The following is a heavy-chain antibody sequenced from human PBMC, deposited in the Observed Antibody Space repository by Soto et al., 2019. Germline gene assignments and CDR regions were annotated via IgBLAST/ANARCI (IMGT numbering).Heavy chain of an antibody. CDR1: GDSVNSNSYY. J-gene: IGHJ5*02. CDR3: ASWVGSSSWNNH. Sequence: PSETLSLTCTVSGDSVNSNSYYWGWVRQPPGKGLEWIGIVYYTGTTYYNTSLKSRVTISVDTSQNQFFLRVTSVTAADTAVYYCASWVGSSSWNNHWGQGILVTVSS. V-gene: IGHV4-39*01. D-gene: IGHD6-13*01. CDR2: VYYTGTT.